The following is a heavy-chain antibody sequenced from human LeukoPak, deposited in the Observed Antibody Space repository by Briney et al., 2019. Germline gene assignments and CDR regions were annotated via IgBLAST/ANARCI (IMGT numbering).Heavy chain of an antibody. CDR3: ARHRGMTTVAPFDY. V-gene: IGHV4-39*01. D-gene: IGHD4-23*01. J-gene: IGHJ4*02. CDR1: GGSISSSSYY. Sequence: PSETLSLTCTVSGGSISSSSYYWGWIRQPPGKGLEWIGSIYYSGSTYYNPSLKSRVTISVDTSKNQFSLKLSSVTAADTAVYYCARHRGMTTVAPFDYWGQGTLVTASS. CDR2: IYYSGST.